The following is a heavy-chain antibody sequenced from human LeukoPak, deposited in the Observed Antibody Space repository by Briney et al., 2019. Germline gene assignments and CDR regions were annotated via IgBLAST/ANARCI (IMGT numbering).Heavy chain of an antibody. J-gene: IGHJ2*01. V-gene: IGHV4-61*02. CDR3: ARGQEMVRGVIINLGWYFDL. D-gene: IGHD3-10*01. Sequence: SETLSLTCTVSGGSISSGSYYWSWIRQPAGKGLEWIGRIYTSGSTNYNPSLKSRVTISVDTSKNQFSLKLSSVTAADTAVYYCARGQEMVRGVIINLGWYFDLWGRGTLVTVSS. CDR1: GGSISSGSYY. CDR2: IYTSGST.